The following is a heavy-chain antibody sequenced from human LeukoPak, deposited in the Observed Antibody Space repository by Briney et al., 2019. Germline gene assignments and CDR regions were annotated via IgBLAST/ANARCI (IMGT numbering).Heavy chain of an antibody. CDR3: ARRVTYYYDSSGDTDAFDI. CDR1: GYAFTGYY. CDR2: INPNSGGT. V-gene: IGHV1-2*02. Sequence: GASVKVSCKASGYAFTGYYMHWVRQAPGQGLEWMGWINPNSGGTNYAQKLQGRVTMTTDTSTSTAYMELRSLRSDDTAVYYCARRVTYYYDSSGDTDAFDIWGQGTMVTVSS. J-gene: IGHJ3*02. D-gene: IGHD3-22*01.